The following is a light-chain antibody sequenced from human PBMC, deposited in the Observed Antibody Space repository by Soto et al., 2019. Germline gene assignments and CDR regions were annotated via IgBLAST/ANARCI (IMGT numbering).Light chain of an antibody. CDR3: QQYDSSPVT. J-gene: IGKJ2*01. V-gene: IGKV3-20*01. CDR1: QSVSSSY. Sequence: ENVLTQSPGTLSLSPGERATLSCRASQSVSSSYLTWYQQKPGQAPRLLIYGASSRATDIPDRFSGSGSGTDFTLTISRQEPEDVAVYYCQQYDSSPVTFGQGTKLEIK. CDR2: GAS.